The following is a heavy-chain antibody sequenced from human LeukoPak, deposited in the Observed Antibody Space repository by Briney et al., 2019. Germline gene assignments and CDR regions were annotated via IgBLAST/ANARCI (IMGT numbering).Heavy chain of an antibody. Sequence: PGGSLRLSCAASGFIFSSYDMYWVRQAPGKGLEWVAVIWYDGSNKYYADSVKGRFTISRDNSKNTLYLQMNSLRAEDTAVYYCARRGSGFGERLIDYWGQGTLVTVSS. D-gene: IGHD3-10*01. CDR3: ARRGSGFGERLIDY. CDR1: GFIFSSYD. J-gene: IGHJ4*02. V-gene: IGHV3-33*01. CDR2: IWYDGSNK.